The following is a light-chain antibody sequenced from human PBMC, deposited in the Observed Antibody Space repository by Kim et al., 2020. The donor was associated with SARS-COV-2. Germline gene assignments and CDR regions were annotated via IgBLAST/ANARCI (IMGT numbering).Light chain of an antibody. Sequence: DIQMTQSPSSLSASVGDSVTITCRASQGINNFLAWFQQKPGQAPKSLIYDASSLQSGVPSKFSGSGSGTDFTLTISSLQPEDFATYYCQQYNTYPFTFGPGTKVDIK. CDR3: QQYNTYPFT. CDR1: QGINNF. CDR2: DAS. V-gene: IGKV1-16*02. J-gene: IGKJ3*01.